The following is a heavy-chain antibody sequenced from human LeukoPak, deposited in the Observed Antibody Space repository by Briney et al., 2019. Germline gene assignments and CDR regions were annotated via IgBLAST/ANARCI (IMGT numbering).Heavy chain of an antibody. Sequence: GGALRLSCAASGFTFSSYSMNWVRQAPGKGLEWVSSISSSSSYIYYADSVKGRFTISRDNAKNSLYLQMNSLRAEDTAVYYCARDNPTSNYYDSSGKYRGDYWGQGTLVTVSS. CDR2: ISSSSSYI. CDR1: GFTFSSYS. V-gene: IGHV3-21*01. J-gene: IGHJ4*02. D-gene: IGHD3-22*01. CDR3: ARDNPTSNYYDSSGKYRGDY.